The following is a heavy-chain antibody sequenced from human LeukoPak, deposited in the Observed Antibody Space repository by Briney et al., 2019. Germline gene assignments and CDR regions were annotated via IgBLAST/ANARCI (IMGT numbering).Heavy chain of an antibody. CDR2: IYTSGST. V-gene: IGHV4-61*02. CDR1: GGSISSGSYY. CDR3: AAVASGLEGDY. Sequence: SQTLSLTCTVSGGSISSGSYYWSWIRQPAGKGLEWIGRIYTSGSTNYNPSLKSRVTISVDTSKNQLSLKLSSVTAADTAVYYCAAVASGLEGDYWGQGTLVTVSS. J-gene: IGHJ4*02. D-gene: IGHD2-15*01.